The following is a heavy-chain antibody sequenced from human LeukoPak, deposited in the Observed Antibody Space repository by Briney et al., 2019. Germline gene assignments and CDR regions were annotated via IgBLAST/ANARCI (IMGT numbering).Heavy chain of an antibody. CDR3: AKSGSYHRFDF. V-gene: IGHV3-48*01. J-gene: IGHJ4*02. CDR1: GFTFSSYS. CDR2: ITSSTGTI. D-gene: IGHD1-26*01. Sequence: GGSLRLSCAASGFTFSSYSMNWVRQAPGKGLEWLSYITSSTGTIYYADSVRGRFTISRDNAKNSLYLQMNSLRAEDTAVYYCAKSGSYHRFDFWGQGTLVTVSS.